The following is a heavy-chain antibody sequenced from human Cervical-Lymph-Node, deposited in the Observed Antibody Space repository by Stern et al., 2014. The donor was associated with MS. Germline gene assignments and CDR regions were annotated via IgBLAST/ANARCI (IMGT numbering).Heavy chain of an antibody. Sequence: QLEESGGGVVQPGRSLRLSCVASGFTFTTYGMHWVRQAPGQVLEWGAGILSDGSKKYYADSVKGRFTISRDNSKNTLYLQMSSLRAEDTAVYYCAKDRKTYYYGSGSYYNSYYFDYWGQGTLVTVSS. V-gene: IGHV3-30*18. CDR3: AKDRKTYYYGSGSYYNSYYFDY. J-gene: IGHJ4*02. CDR1: GFTFTTYG. CDR2: ILSDGSKK. D-gene: IGHD3-10*01.